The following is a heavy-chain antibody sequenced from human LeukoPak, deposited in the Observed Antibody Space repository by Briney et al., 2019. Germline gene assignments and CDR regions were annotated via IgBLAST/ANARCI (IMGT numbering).Heavy chain of an antibody. Sequence: PGGSLRLSCAASGFTFSSYSMNWVRQAPGKGLEWVSYISSSGSTIYYADSVKGRFTISRDNAKNSLYLQMNSLRAEDTAVYYCARDDYYGSRGDYWGQGTLVTVSS. CDR1: GFTFSSYS. V-gene: IGHV3-48*04. CDR3: ARDDYYGSRGDY. D-gene: IGHD3-10*01. CDR2: ISSSGSTI. J-gene: IGHJ4*02.